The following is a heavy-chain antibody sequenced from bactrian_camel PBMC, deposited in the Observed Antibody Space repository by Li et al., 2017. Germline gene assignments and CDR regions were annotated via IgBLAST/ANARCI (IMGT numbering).Heavy chain of an antibody. CDR1: GWTYAMYC. CDR2: IERNGVT. V-gene: IGHV3S53*01. Sequence: VQLVESGGGSVQAGGSLKLSCASSGWTYAMYCTGWFRQAPGKEREGIAVIERNGVTTYADSVNGRFTISRDNDKGTLYLQMNNLKPEDSAIYYCAADELWIGYIARPPLECPAQYWGRGTQVTVS. CDR3: AADELWIGYIARPPLECPAQY. D-gene: IGHD1*01. J-gene: IGHJ4*01.